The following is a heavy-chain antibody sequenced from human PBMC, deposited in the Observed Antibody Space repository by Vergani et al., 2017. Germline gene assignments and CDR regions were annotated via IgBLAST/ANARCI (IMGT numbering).Heavy chain of an antibody. J-gene: IGHJ3*02. V-gene: IGHV4-59*01. D-gene: IGHD4-23*01. CDR1: GGSLSSYY. Sequence: QVQLQESGPGLVKPSETLSLTCTVSGGSLSSYYWSWIRQPPGKGLEWIGYIYYSGSTNYNPSLKSRVTISVDTSKNQFSLKLSSVTAADTAVYYCARERGDYGGNSGPAFDIWGQGTMVTVSS. CDR2: IYYSGST. CDR3: ARERGDYGGNSGPAFDI.